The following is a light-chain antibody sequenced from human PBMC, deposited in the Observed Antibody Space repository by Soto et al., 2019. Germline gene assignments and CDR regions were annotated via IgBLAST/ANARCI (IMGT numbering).Light chain of an antibody. CDR1: QSVGRF. J-gene: IGKJ1*01. V-gene: IGKV1-39*01. Sequence: SSLSASVGDRVTITCRASQSVGRFLNWYQQKPGKAPTVLINVASTLRSGVPSRFSGSGSGTDFNLTINCLQPEDFATYCSLQSYSRVPFGQ. CDR2: VAS. CDR3: LQSYSRVP.